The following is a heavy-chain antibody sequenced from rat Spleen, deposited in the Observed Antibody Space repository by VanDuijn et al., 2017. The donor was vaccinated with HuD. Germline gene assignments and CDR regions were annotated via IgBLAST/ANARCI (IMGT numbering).Heavy chain of an antibody. V-gene: IGHV5-25*01. CDR1: GFTFSNYW. CDR3: ARRYDFDY. J-gene: IGHJ2*01. Sequence: EVQLVESGGGLVQPGGSMKLSCAASGFTFSNYWMYWIRQAPGKGLEWVSSINTDGGSTSYLDSVKGRFTIYRDNAKSTLYLQMDSLRSEDTATYYCARRYDFDYWGQGVMVTVSS. CDR2: INTDGGST. D-gene: IGHD1-11*01.